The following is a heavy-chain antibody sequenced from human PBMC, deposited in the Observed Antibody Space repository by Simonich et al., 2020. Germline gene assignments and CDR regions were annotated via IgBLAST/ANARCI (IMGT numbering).Heavy chain of an antibody. CDR2: ICSSVMTI. Sequence: EVQLVESGGGLVQPGGSLRLSCAASGFTFSSYEMNWVRQAPGKWLVWVSYICSSVMTIYYADSVKGRFTISRDNANNSLYLQMNSLRAEDTAVYYCARHYYGDYYFDYWGQGTLVTVSS. CDR3: ARHYYGDYYFDY. CDR1: GFTFSSYE. V-gene: IGHV3-48*03. J-gene: IGHJ4*02. D-gene: IGHD4-17*01.